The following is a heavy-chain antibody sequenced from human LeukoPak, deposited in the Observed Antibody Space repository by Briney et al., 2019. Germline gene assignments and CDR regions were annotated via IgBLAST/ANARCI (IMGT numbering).Heavy chain of an antibody. V-gene: IGHV1-69*13. CDR2: IIPIFGTA. CDR1: GYTFTSYG. Sequence: ASVKVSCKASGYTFTSYGISWVRQAPGQGLEWMGGIIPIFGTANYAQKFQGRVTITADESTSTAYMELSSLRSEDTAVYYCARGTGHYDILTGPSYYYYGMDVWGQGTTVTVSS. D-gene: IGHD3-9*01. CDR3: ARGTGHYDILTGPSYYYYGMDV. J-gene: IGHJ6*02.